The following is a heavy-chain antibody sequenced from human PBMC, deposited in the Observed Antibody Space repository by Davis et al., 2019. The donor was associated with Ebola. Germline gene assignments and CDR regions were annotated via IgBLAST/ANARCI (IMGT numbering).Heavy chain of an antibody. CDR3: ARDGIVVVPAAYIDAYYYGMDV. V-gene: IGHV3-74*01. J-gene: IGHJ6*02. CDR1: GFTFSSYW. Sequence: PGGSLRLSCAASGFTFSSYWMHWVRQAPGKGLVWVSRINSDGSSTSYADSVKGRFTISRDNAKNTLYLQMNRLRAEDTAVYYCARDGIVVVPAAYIDAYYYGMDVWGQGTTVTVSS. D-gene: IGHD2-2*01. CDR2: INSDGSST.